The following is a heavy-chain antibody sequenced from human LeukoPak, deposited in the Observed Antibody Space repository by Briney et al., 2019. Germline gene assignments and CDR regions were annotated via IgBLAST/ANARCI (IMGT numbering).Heavy chain of an antibody. CDR2: INPNSGGT. J-gene: IGHJ4*02. V-gene: IGHV1-2*02. CDR1: GYTFTGYY. CDR3: ARVGSTTGTDFDY. D-gene: IGHD1-1*01. Sequence: ASVKVSCKASGYTFTGYYLHWVRQAPGQGLEWMGWINPNSGGTYYAQKFQGRVTMTRDTSISTAYMELSRLRSDDTAVYYCARVGSTTGTDFDYWGQGTLVTVSS.